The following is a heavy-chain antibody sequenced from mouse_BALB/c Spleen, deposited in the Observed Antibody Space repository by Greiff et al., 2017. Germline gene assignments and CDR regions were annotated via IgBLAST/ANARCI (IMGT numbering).Heavy chain of an antibody. J-gene: IGHJ4*01. D-gene: IGHD1-3*01. V-gene: IGHV5-17*02. CDR2: ISSGSSTI. CDR1: GFTFSSFG. CDR3: ARGDNYSAMDY. Sequence: EVNLVESGGGLVQPGGSRKLSCAASGFTFSSFGMHWVRQAPEKGLEWVAYISSGSSTIYYADTVKGRFTISRDNPKNTLFLQMTSLRSEDTAMYYCARGDNYSAMDYWGQGTSVTVSS.